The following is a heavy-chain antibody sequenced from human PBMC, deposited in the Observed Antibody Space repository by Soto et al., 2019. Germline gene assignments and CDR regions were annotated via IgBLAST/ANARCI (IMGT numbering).Heavy chain of an antibody. J-gene: IGHJ4*02. CDR2: IISKTDGGTT. D-gene: IGHD3-10*01. CDR3: ARDGSGSIVRGGHTS. V-gene: IGHV3-15*01. Sequence: EVQLVESGGGLVKPGGSLRLSCEASGFTFSNAWVSWVRQAPGKGLEWVGRIISKTDGGTTDYAEPVKGRFTISRDDAKKTVYLQMNSLRAEDTAVYYCARDGSGSIVRGGHTSWGQGTLVTVSS. CDR1: GFTFSNAW.